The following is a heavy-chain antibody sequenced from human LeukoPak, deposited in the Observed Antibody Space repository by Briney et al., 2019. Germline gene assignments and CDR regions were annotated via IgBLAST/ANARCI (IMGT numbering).Heavy chain of an antibody. J-gene: IGHJ6*04. CDR3: AELGITMIGGV. CDR2: INWNGDST. V-gene: IGHV3-20*04. CDR1: GFKFDDYG. D-gene: IGHD3-10*02. Sequence: GGSLRLSCRGSGFKFDDYGVTWVRQAPGKGLEWVSDINWNGDSTGYAHSVRGRFTISRDNSKNTLYLQMDSLRAEDTAVYYCAELGITMIGGVWGKGTTVTISS.